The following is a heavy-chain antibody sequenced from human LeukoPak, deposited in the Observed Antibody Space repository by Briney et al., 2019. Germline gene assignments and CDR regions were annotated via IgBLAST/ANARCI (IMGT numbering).Heavy chain of an antibody. V-gene: IGHV1-18*04. D-gene: IGHD2-15*01. Sequence: ASVKVSCKASGYTFTSYGISWVRHAPGQGLEWMGWISAYNGNTNYAQKLQGRVTMTTDTSTSTAYMELRSLRSDDTAVYYCARGPVGYCSGGSCTRYFDYWDQGTLVTVSS. CDR3: ARGPVGYCSGGSCTRYFDY. CDR1: GYTFTSYG. CDR2: ISAYNGNT. J-gene: IGHJ4*02.